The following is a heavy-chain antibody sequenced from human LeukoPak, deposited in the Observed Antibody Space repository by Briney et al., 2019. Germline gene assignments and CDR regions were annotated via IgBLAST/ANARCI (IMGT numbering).Heavy chain of an antibody. CDR1: GFTFSSYA. CDR2: ISYDGSNK. V-gene: IGHV3-30*04. CDR3: ARALPGYSYGIDY. Sequence: GGSLRLSCEASGFTFSSYAMHWVRQAPGKGLEWVAVISYDGSNKYYADYVKGRFTVSRDNSKNTLYLQMISLRAEDTAVYYCARALPGYSYGIDYWGQGTLVTVSS. D-gene: IGHD5-18*01. J-gene: IGHJ4*02.